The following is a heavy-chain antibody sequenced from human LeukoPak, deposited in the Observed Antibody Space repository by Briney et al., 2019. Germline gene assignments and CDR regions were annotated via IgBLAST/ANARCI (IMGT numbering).Heavy chain of an antibody. CDR2: IYSGGST. CDR1: GFTVSSNY. Sequence: GGSLRLSCAASGFTVSSNYMSWVRQAPGKGLEWVSVIYSGGSTYYADSVKGRFTISRDNSKNTLYLQMNSLRAEDTAVYYCAKDLGLTELPRDYWGQGTLVTVSS. V-gene: IGHV3-53*01. D-gene: IGHD5-18*01. J-gene: IGHJ4*02. CDR3: AKDLGLTELPRDY.